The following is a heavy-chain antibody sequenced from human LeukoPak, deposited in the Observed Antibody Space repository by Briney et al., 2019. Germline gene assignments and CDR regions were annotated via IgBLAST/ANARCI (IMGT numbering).Heavy chain of an antibody. CDR1: GFTFSSYG. CDR2: IWYDGSNK. Sequence: GGSLRLSCAASGFTFSSYGMHWFRQAPGKGLEWVAVIWYDGSNKYYADSVKGRFTISRDNSKNTLYLQMNSLRAEDTAVYYCAKDRGQMEWLLIDYWGQGTLVTVSS. D-gene: IGHD3-3*01. CDR3: AKDRGQMEWLLIDY. V-gene: IGHV3-33*06. J-gene: IGHJ4*02.